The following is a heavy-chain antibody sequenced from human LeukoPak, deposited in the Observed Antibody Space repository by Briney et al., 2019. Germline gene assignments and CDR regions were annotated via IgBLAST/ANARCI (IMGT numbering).Heavy chain of an antibody. D-gene: IGHD1-26*01. Sequence: PSETLSLTCTVSGASISYHYWNWVRQPPGKGLEWIGSIVNSGSTNYNPSLKSRVTISVDTSQNHFSLKLTSVTSADTAVYYCARGNGDLLDWGQGTLVTDSS. CDR2: IVNSGST. V-gene: IGHV4-59*11. CDR3: ARGNGDLLD. J-gene: IGHJ4*02. CDR1: GASISYHY.